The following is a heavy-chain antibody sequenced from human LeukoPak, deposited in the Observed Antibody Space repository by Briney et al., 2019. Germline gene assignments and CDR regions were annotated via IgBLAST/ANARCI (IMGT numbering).Heavy chain of an antibody. V-gene: IGHV3-21*01. CDR2: ISSSSSYI. CDR1: GFTFSSYS. J-gene: IGHJ4*02. D-gene: IGHD3-16*02. Sequence: GGSLRLSCAASGFTFSSYSMNWVRQAPGKGLEWVSSISSSSSYIYYADSVKGRFTISRDNAGNSLYLQMNSLRAEDTAVYYCARDLRMITFGGVIGFDYWGQGTLVTVSS. CDR3: ARDLRMITFGGVIGFDY.